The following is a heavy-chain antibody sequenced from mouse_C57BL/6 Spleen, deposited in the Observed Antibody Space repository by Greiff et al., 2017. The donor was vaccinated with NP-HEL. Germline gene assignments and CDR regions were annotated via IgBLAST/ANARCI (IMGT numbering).Heavy chain of an antibody. V-gene: IGHV5-9-1*02. CDR2: ISSGGDYI. J-gene: IGHJ2*01. Sequence: EVQRVESGEGLVKPGGSLKLSCAASGFTFSSYAMSWVRQTPEKRLEWVAYISSGGDYIYYADTVKGRFTISRDNARNTLYLQMSSLKSEDTAMYYCTREETFYYFDYWGQGTTLTVSS. CDR3: TREETFYYFDY. CDR1: GFTFSSYA.